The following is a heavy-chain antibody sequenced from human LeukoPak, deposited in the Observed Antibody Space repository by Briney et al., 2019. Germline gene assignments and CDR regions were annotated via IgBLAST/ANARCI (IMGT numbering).Heavy chain of an antibody. CDR2: INHSGNT. J-gene: IGHJ5*02. Sequence: SETLSLTCAVYGGSFSGYYWSWIRQPPGKGLEWIGEINHSGNTNYNPSLKSRVTISVDTSKNQFSLKLSSVTAADTAVYYCARGRQQLTPYNWFDPWGQGTLVTVSS. CDR3: ARGRQQLTPYNWFDP. V-gene: IGHV4-34*01. D-gene: IGHD6-13*01. CDR1: GGSFSGYY.